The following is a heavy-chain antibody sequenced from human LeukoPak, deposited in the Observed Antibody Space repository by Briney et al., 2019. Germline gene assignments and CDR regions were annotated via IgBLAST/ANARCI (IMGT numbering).Heavy chain of an antibody. CDR3: AKDPYYDFWSGYYFVPSPVDY. CDR1: GFTFTNYW. Sequence: GGSLRLSCAVSGFTFTNYWMSWARQSPGKGLEWVANIYLDGSRAYYVDSVKGRFTISRDNAKNSLFLQMNSLSAEDTAVYYCAKDPYYDFWSGYYFVPSPVDYWGQGTLVTVSS. J-gene: IGHJ4*02. CDR2: IYLDGSRA. D-gene: IGHD3-3*01. V-gene: IGHV3-7*01.